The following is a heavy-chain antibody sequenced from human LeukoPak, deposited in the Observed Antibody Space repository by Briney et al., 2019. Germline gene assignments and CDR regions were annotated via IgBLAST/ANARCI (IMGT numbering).Heavy chain of an antibody. CDR3: ARNGGDILTGYRAFDI. D-gene: IGHD3-9*01. CDR1: GGSISSYY. CDR2: IYSSGST. Sequence: PSETLSLTCTVSGGSISSYYWYWIRQPPGKGLEWIGYIYSSGSTNYNPSLKSRVTISVDTSKNQFSLKLSSVTAADTAVYYCARNGGDILTGYRAFDIWGQGTMVTVSS. V-gene: IGHV4-59*08. J-gene: IGHJ3*02.